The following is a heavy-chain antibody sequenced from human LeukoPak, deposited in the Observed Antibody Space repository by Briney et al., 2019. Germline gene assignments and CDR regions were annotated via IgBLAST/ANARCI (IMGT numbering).Heavy chain of an antibody. Sequence: ASVRVSCTASGYTFTGYYMHSVRQAPGQGLEWMGWINPNSGGTNYAQTFQGRVTMTRATSISTAYMKLSRLRSDDTAVYYCAREKERIDSSCYPHDYWGQGTLVTVSS. CDR2: INPNSGGT. D-gene: IGHD3-22*01. CDR3: AREKERIDSSCYPHDY. CDR1: GYTFTGYY. V-gene: IGHV1-2*02. J-gene: IGHJ4*02.